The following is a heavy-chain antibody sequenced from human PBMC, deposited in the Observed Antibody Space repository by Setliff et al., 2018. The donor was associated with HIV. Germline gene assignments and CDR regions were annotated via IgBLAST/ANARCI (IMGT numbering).Heavy chain of an antibody. CDR1: GGSISSGGFY. J-gene: IGHJ4*02. D-gene: IGHD6-13*01. CDR3: ARGRGNSSSWPIDY. V-gene: IGHV4-31*03. CDR2: IYNTGGT. Sequence: SETLSLTCTVTGGSISSGGFYWTWIRQHPGKGLEWIGYIYNTGGTYHSPSLESRVTISIDTSKNQFSLKLSSVTAADTAVYFCARGRGNSSSWPIDYWGQGTLVTVSS.